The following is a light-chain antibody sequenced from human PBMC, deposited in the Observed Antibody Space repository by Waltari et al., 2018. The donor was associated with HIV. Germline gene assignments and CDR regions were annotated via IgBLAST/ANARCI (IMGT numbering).Light chain of an antibody. Sequence: QSVLTQPPSASGTPGQRVTISCSGSSSNIGSNYVYCYQQLPGTAPKLLIYRNNQRPSGVPDRFSGSKSGTSASLDISGLRSEDEADYYCAAWDDSLSGWVFGGGTKLTVL. CDR2: RNN. CDR3: AAWDDSLSGWV. CDR1: SSNIGSNY. V-gene: IGLV1-47*01. J-gene: IGLJ3*02.